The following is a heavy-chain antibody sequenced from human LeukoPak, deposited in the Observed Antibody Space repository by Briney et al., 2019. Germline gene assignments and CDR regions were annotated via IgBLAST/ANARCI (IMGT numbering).Heavy chain of an antibody. V-gene: IGHV1-18*01. Sequence: ASVKVSCKASGYTFTSYGISWVRQAPGQGLEWMGWISAYNGNTNYAQKLQGRVTMTTDTSTSTAYMELRSLRSDDTAVYYCARYYPYYDILTGYYHPYYFDYWGQGTLVTVSS. D-gene: IGHD3-9*01. CDR1: GYTFTSYG. J-gene: IGHJ4*02. CDR2: ISAYNGNT. CDR3: ARYYPYYDILTGYYHPYYFDY.